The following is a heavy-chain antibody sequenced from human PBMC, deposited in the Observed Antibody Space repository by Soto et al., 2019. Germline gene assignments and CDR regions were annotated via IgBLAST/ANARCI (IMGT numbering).Heavy chain of an antibody. Sequence: GGSLRLSCAASGFTFSSYSMNWVRQAPGKGLEWISYISTTSSSIYYADSVKGRFTVSRDNAKNSLFLQMNSLRDEDTAVYYCARKGVAFDYWGQGALVTVSS. D-gene: IGHD3-3*01. J-gene: IGHJ4*02. CDR3: ARKGVAFDY. V-gene: IGHV3-48*02. CDR1: GFTFSSYS. CDR2: ISTTSSSI.